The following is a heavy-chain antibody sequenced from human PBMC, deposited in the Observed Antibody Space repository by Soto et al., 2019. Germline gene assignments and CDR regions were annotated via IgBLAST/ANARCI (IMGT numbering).Heavy chain of an antibody. V-gene: IGHV4-59*12. CDR3: ARDRWMSGANWLVP. D-gene: IGHD3-10*01. Sequence: QVELQQSGPGLVKASETLSLRCTVFGGSIDSSYWSWIRQSPGKGLEWIVHISDSGTTNYNPSLVRRVSMFVVTFRMLFSLQRSSVTAADTAVSFCARDRWMSGANWLVPLGPGTLVTVSS. CDR2: ISDSGTT. CDR1: GGSIDSSY. J-gene: IGHJ5*02.